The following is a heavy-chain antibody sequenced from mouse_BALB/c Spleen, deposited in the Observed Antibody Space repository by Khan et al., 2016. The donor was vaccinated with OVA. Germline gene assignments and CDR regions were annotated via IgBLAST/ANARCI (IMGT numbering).Heavy chain of an antibody. CDR2: ISYSGST. CDR3: ARREGNGYDYWYFDF. J-gene: IGHJ1*01. CDR1: GYSITSNYA. Sequence: EVQLQESGPGLVKPSQSLSLTCTVTGYSITSNYAWNWIRQFPGNKLEWMGYISYSGSTNYNPSLKSRISITRDTSKNKFFLQLNSVTTEDTATYYCARREGNGYDYWYFDFWGAGTTVTVSS. V-gene: IGHV3-2*02. D-gene: IGHD2-2*01.